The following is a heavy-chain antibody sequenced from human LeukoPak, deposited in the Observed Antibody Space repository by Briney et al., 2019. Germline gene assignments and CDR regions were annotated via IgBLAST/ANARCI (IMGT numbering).Heavy chain of an antibody. V-gene: IGHV4-30-2*01. D-gene: IGHD1-26*01. CDR2: IYHSGST. J-gene: IGHJ4*02. CDR3: ARSAGADPFDY. CDR1: GGSISSGGYY. Sequence: PSETLSLTCTVSGGSISSGGYYWSWIRQPPGKGLEWIGYIYHSGSTYYNPSLKSRVTISVDRSKNQFSLKLSSVTAADTAVYYCARSAGADPFDYWGQGTLVTVSS.